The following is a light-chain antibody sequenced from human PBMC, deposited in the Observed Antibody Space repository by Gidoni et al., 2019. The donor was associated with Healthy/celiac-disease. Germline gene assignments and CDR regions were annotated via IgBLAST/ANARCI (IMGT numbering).Light chain of an antibody. CDR1: QRVGLSY. CDR2: GAS. CDR3: PQYGSSPMYT. J-gene: IGKJ2*01. V-gene: IGKV3-20*01. Sequence: ESVWWRSTGTLSLSPGERATFACRASQRVGLSYLVWYQQKPGQAPRRLIYGASSRATGIPDRFSGSVSGTDFTLTISRLEPEDFAVYYCPQYGSSPMYTFGQGTKLEIK.